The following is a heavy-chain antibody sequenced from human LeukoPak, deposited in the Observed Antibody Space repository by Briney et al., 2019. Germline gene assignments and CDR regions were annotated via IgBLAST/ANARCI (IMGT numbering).Heavy chain of an antibody. Sequence: GSSVKVSCKASGYTFTDYYIHWVRQAPGQGLEWMGWINPHSGATNYAQTFQGRVTVTRDPSIGTSYMDLSRLRSDDTAVYYCTREYQGICSGITCYFDYWGQGTLVTVSS. V-gene: IGHV1-2*02. CDR2: INPHSGAT. J-gene: IGHJ4*02. CDR1: GYTFTDYY. CDR3: TREYQGICSGITCYFDY. D-gene: IGHD2-15*01.